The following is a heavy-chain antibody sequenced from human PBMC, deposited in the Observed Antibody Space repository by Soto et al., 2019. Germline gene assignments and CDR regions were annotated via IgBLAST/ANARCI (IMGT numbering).Heavy chain of an antibody. J-gene: IGHJ5*02. CDR2: ISSSGSTI. V-gene: IGHV3-11*01. Sequence: QVQLVESGGGLVKPGGSLRLSCAASGFTFSDYYMSWIRQAPGKGLEWVSYISSSGSTIYYADSVKGRFTMSRDHAKNSLYLQMNSLRAEDTAVYYCARDPSYCGSDCYSGWFDPWGQGTLVTVSS. CDR1: GFTFSDYY. D-gene: IGHD2-21*01. CDR3: ARDPSYCGSDCYSGWFDP.